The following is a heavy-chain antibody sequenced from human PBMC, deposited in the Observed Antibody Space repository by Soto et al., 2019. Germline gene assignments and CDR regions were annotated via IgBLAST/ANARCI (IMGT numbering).Heavy chain of an antibody. J-gene: IGHJ3*02. Sequence: GASVKVSCKAPGFTFTSYYMHWVRHAPGQGLEWMGIINPSGGSTSYAQKFQGRVTMTRDTSTSTVYMELSSLRSEDTAVYYCAAIKVAVAGKRFGAFDIWGQGTMVTVSS. CDR3: AAIKVAVAGKRFGAFDI. CDR2: INPSGGST. V-gene: IGHV1-46*03. CDR1: GFTFTSYY. D-gene: IGHD6-19*01.